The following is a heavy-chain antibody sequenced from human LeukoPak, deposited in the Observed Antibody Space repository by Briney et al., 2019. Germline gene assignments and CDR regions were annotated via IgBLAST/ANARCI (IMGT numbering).Heavy chain of an antibody. V-gene: IGHV3-7*01. J-gene: IGHJ4*02. CDR3: ARDCSSTSCYADY. CDR2: IKQDGSEK. D-gene: IGHD2-2*01. Sequence: GGSLRLSCAASGFTFSRYWMSWVRQAPGKGLEWVASIKQDGSEKYYVDSVKGRFIISRGNAKNSLYLQMNSLRTEDTAVYYCARDCSSTSCYADYWGQGTLVTVSS. CDR1: GFTFSRYW.